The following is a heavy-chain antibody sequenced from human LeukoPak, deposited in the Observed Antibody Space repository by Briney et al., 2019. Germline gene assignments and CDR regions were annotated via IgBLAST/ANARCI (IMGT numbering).Heavy chain of an antibody. D-gene: IGHD2-2*01. V-gene: IGHV1-8*01. CDR3: ALPMVVPAAIDAFDI. CDR2: MNPNSGNT. Sequence: ASVKVSCRASGYTFTSYDINWVRQATGQGLEWMGRMNPNSGNTGYAQKFQGRVTMTRNTSISTAYMELSSLRSEDTAVYYCALPMVVPAAIDAFDIWGQGTMVTVSS. J-gene: IGHJ3*02. CDR1: GYTFTSYD.